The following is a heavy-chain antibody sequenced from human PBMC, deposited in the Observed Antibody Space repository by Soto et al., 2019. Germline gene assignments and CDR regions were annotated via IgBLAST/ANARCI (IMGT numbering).Heavy chain of an antibody. D-gene: IGHD6-6*01. CDR3: ARASSSSSAADY. CDR2: IYDTESA. J-gene: IGHJ4*02. Sequence: SETLSLTCRVSGESISSGGYYWSWFRHLPGKGLEWIGYIYDTESAYYNPSLKSRVSISMDTSENHFAMRLTSVTAADSAVYYCARASSSSSAADYWGQGLQVTVS. CDR1: GESISSGGYY. V-gene: IGHV4-31*03.